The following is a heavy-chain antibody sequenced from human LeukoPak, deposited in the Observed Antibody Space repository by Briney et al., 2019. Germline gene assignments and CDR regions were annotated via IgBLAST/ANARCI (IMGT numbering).Heavy chain of an antibody. CDR3: ARDAQSAGLDV. Sequence: GGSLRLSCAASGFTFSSYAMHWVRQAPGKGLEWVAVISYDGSNKYYADSVKGRFTISRDNSKNTLYLQMNSLRAEDTAVYYCARDAQSAGLDVWGQGTTVTVSS. CDR1: GFTFSSYA. V-gene: IGHV3-30-3*01. J-gene: IGHJ6*02. CDR2: ISYDGSNK. D-gene: IGHD3-10*01.